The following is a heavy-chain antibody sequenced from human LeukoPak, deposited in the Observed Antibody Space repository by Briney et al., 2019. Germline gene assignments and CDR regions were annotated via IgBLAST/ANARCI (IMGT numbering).Heavy chain of an antibody. CDR2: INPNSGGT. V-gene: IGHV1-2*04. J-gene: IGHJ5*02. Sequence: ASVEVSCKASGYTFTGYYMHWVRQAPGQGLEWMGWINPNSGGTNYAQKFQGWVTMTRDTSISTAYMELSRLRSDDTAVYYCARSNYGGKRWFDPWGQGTLVTVSS. D-gene: IGHD4-23*01. CDR3: ARSNYGGKRWFDP. CDR1: GYTFTGYY.